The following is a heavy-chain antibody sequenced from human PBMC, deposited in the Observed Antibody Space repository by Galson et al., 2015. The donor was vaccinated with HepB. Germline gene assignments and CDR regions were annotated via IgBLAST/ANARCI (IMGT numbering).Heavy chain of an antibody. V-gene: IGHV3-66*02. Sequence: SLRLSCAASGFTVSSNYMSWVRQAPGKGLGWVSVIYSGGSTYYADYVKGRFTISRDNSKNTLYLQMNSLRAEDTAVYYCARDQGDDYVNYYYYYGMDVWGQGTTVTVSS. D-gene: IGHD4-17*01. CDR1: GFTVSSNY. J-gene: IGHJ6*02. CDR2: IYSGGST. CDR3: ARDQGDDYVNYYYYYGMDV.